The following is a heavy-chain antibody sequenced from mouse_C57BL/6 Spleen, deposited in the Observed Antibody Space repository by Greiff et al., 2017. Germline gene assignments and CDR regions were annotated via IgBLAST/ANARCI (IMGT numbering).Heavy chain of an antibody. V-gene: IGHV1-80*01. D-gene: IGHD1-1*01. CDR1: GYAFSSYW. CDR2: IYPGDGDT. Sequence: VQLQQSGAELVKPGASVKISCKASGYAFSSYWMNWVKQRPGKGLEWIGQIYPGDGDTNYNGKFKGKATLTADKSSSTAYMQLSSLTSEDSAVYFCARFPYYYGSEWYFDVWGTGTTVTVSS. J-gene: IGHJ1*03. CDR3: ARFPYYYGSEWYFDV.